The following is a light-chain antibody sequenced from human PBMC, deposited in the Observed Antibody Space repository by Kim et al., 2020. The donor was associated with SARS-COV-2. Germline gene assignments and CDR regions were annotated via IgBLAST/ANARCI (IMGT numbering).Light chain of an antibody. CDR3: QQYNNWPPHT. V-gene: IGKV3-15*01. CDR2: GAS. CDR1: QSVSSN. Sequence: SPGERAPLSCRARQSVSSNLAWYQQKPGQAPRLLIYGASTRATGIPARFSGSWSGTEFTLTISSLQSEDFAVYYCQQYNNWPPHTFGQGTKLEI. J-gene: IGKJ2*01.